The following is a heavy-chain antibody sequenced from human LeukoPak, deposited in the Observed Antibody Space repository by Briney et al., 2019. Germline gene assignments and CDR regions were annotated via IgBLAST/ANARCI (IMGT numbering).Heavy chain of an antibody. CDR2: IYYSGST. Sequence: SETLSLTCTVSGGSISSYYWSWIRQPPGKGLEWIGYIYYSGSTNYNPSLKSRVTISVDTSKNQFSLKLSSVTAADTAVYYCARVGRTENYYFDYWGQGTLVTVSS. CDR3: ARVGRTENYYFDY. CDR1: GGSISSYY. J-gene: IGHJ4*02. V-gene: IGHV4-59*01. D-gene: IGHD3/OR15-3a*01.